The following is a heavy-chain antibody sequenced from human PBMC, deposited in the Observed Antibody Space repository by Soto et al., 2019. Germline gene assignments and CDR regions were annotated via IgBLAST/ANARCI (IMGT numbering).Heavy chain of an antibody. D-gene: IGHD5-12*01. J-gene: IGHJ1*01. CDR3: AIERDGYNSPESYFQH. V-gene: IGHV1-69*06. Sequence: QVQLVQSGAEVKKPGSSVKVSCKASGGTFSSYAISWVRQAPGQGLEWMGGIIPIFGTANYAQKFQGRVTITADKSTSTAYMELSSLRPEDTAVYYCAIERDGYNSPESYFQHWGQGTLVTVSS. CDR1: GGTFSSYA. CDR2: IIPIFGTA.